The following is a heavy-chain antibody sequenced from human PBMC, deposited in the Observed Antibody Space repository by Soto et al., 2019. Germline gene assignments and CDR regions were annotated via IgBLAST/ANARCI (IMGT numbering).Heavy chain of an antibody. CDR2: FDPEDGET. V-gene: IGHV1-24*01. D-gene: IGHD3-10*01. CDR1: GYTLTELS. CDR3: ATFGSGSYGGWFDP. Sequence: ASVKVSCKVSGYTLTELSMHWVRQAPGKGLEWMGGFDPEDGETIYAQKFRGRVTMTEDTSTDTAYMELSSLRSEDTAVYYCATFGSGSYGGWFDPWGQGTLVTVSS. J-gene: IGHJ5*02.